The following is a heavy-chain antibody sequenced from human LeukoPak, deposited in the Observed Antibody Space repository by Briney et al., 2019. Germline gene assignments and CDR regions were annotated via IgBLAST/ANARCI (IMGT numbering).Heavy chain of an antibody. V-gene: IGHV1-58*01. CDR1: GFTFTSSA. CDR3: AGGLGGSYRYYFDY. Sequence: ASVTVSCKASGFTFTSSAVQWVRQARGQRLEWIGWIVVGSGNTNYAQKFQERVTITRDMSTSTAYMELSSLRSEDTAVYYCAGGLGGSYRYYFDYWGQGTLVTVSS. CDR2: IVVGSGNT. J-gene: IGHJ4*02. D-gene: IGHD1-26*01.